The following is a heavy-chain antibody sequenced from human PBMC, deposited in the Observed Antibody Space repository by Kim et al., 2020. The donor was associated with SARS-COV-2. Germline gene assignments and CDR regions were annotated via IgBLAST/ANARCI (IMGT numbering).Heavy chain of an antibody. CDR1: GGSISSYY. CDR2: IYYSGST. D-gene: IGHD5-12*01. CDR3: ARLDGYKPGTAFDI. V-gene: IGHV4-59*08. J-gene: IGHJ3*02. Sequence: SETLSLTCTVSGGSISSYYWSWIRQPPGKGLEWIGYIYYSGSTNYNPSLKSRVTISVDTSKNQFSLKLNSVTAADTAVYYCARLDGYKPGTAFDIWGQGTMVTVSS.